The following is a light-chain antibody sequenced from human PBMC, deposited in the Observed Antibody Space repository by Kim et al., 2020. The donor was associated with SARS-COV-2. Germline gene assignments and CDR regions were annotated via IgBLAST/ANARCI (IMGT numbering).Light chain of an antibody. J-gene: IGKJ2*01. CDR3: QRRTNWL. V-gene: IGKV3-11*01. Sequence: EIVLTQSPATLSLSPGERATLSCRASQTVRSSFAWYQQKPGQPPRLLIYDISNRATGIPARFSGSGSGTDFTLTISSLEPEDSAVYYCQRRTNWLFGQGTKLEIK. CDR2: DIS. CDR1: QTVRSS.